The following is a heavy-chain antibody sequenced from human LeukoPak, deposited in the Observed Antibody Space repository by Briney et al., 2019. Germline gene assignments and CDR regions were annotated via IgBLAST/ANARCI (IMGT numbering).Heavy chain of an antibody. Sequence: LXLXXXASXXTXIDYDMHXVRQGIGKGLEWVSAIGIRGDTHYSGSVTGRFTISRENAESSLYLQMNSLRAEDTAVYYCARGGIQVSGIDEFDYWGQGTLVTVSS. CDR3: ARGGIQVSGIDEFDY. J-gene: IGHJ4*02. CDR2: IGIRGDT. CDR1: XXTXIDYD. V-gene: IGHV3-13*01. D-gene: IGHD6-19*01.